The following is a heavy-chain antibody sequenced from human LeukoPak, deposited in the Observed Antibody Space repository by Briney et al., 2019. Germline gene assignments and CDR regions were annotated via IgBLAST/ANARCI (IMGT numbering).Heavy chain of an antibody. J-gene: IGHJ4*02. CDR3: AKDSNASRIAVAALPDY. CDR2: ISSSGSTA. Sequence: GGSLRLSCVASGSSFNIYEMNWVRQAPRKGLEWISYISSSGSTAHYADSVKGRFTISRDNAKNSLFLQMNSLRAEDTAVYYCAKDSNASRIAVAALPDYWGQGTLVTVSS. V-gene: IGHV3-48*03. CDR1: GSSFNIYE. D-gene: IGHD6-19*01.